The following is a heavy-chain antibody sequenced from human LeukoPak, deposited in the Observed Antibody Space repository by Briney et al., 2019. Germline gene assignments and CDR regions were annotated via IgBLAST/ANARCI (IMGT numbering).Heavy chain of an antibody. J-gene: IGHJ4*02. CDR2: ISSSSSYI. D-gene: IGHD6-19*01. CDR1: GFTFSSYS. Sequence: GGSLRLSCAASGFTFSSYSMNWVRQAPGKGLEWVSSISSSSSYIYYADSVKGRFTISRDNAKNSLYLQMNSLRAEDTAVYYCARYSSGWYLFDYWGQGTLVTVSS. CDR3: ARYSSGWYLFDY. V-gene: IGHV3-21*01.